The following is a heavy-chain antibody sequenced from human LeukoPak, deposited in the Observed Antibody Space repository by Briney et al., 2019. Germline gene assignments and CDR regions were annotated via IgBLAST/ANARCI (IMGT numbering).Heavy chain of an antibody. Sequence: SETLSLTCVVSGYSISSGYYWGWIRQPPGKGLEWIGSIWHSGTTYYNPSLKSRVTISVDTSNNQFSLKLSSVTAADTAVFYCARLWGSGYYFDSWGREPWSPSPQ. CDR2: IWHSGTT. CDR1: GYSISSGYY. J-gene: IGHJ4*02. V-gene: IGHV4-38-2*01. CDR3: ARLWGSGYYFDS. D-gene: IGHD7-27*01.